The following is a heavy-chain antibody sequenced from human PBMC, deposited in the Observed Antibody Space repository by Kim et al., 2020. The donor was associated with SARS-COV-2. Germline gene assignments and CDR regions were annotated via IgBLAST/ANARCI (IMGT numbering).Heavy chain of an antibody. V-gene: IGHV4-59*01. CDR1: GGSISSYY. J-gene: IGHJ4*02. D-gene: IGHD3-22*01. CDR2: IYYSGST. Sequence: SETLSLTCTVSGGSISSYYWSWIRQPPGKGLEWIGYIYYSGSTNYNPSLKSRVTISVDTSKNQFSLKLSSVTAADTAVYYCARADSSGYPRHFDYWGQGTLVTVSS. CDR3: ARADSSGYPRHFDY.